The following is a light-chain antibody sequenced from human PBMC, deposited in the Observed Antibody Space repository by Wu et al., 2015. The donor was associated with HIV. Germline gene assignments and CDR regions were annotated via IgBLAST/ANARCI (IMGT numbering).Light chain of an antibody. CDR2: DAS. V-gene: IGKV3-11*01. CDR3: QQHYNWPLT. Sequence: EIVLTQSPATLSLSPGDRATLSCRASRSVSGTVAWYQQKPGQAPRLLLCDASNRATGIPARFSGGGSVTDFTLTISSLEPEDSAVYYCQQHYNWPLTFGQGTRLEIK. CDR1: RSVSGT. J-gene: IGKJ5*01.